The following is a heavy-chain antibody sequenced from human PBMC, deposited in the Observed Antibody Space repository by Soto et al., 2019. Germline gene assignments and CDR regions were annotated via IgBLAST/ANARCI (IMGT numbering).Heavy chain of an antibody. D-gene: IGHD5-12*01. V-gene: IGHV4-59*08. J-gene: IGHJ3*02. CDR1: GGSISSYY. CDR3: ARLDRRWLQLGLYVAFDI. CDR2: IYYSGST. Sequence: QVQLQESGPGLVKPSETLSLTCTVSGGSISSYYWSWIRQPPGKGLEWIGYIYYSGSTNYNPSLKSRVTISVDTSKNQFSLKLSSVTAADTAVYYCARLDRRWLQLGLYVAFDIWGQGTMVTVSS.